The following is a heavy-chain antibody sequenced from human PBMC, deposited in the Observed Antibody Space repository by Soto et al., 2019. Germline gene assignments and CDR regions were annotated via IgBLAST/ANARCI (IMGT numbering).Heavy chain of an antibody. D-gene: IGHD4-4*01. Sequence: HPGGSLRLSCAASGFTFASYGMHWVRQAPGKGLEWMALILHDGSAEYYADSVKGLFTISRDNSKSTLYLQMNSLRAEDTAVYYCARSRDGYSFYFYYGMDVWGQGTTVTVSS. CDR1: GFTFASYG. CDR3: ARSRDGYSFYFYYGMDV. V-gene: IGHV3-30*03. J-gene: IGHJ6*02. CDR2: ILHDGSAE.